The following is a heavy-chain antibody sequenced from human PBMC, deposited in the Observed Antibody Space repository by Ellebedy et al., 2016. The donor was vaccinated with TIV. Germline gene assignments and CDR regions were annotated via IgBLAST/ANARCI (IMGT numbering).Heavy chain of an antibody. CDR1: GGSFSGYY. CDR2: FSLSEGT. CDR3: ARGSDWSKVGDS. D-gene: IGHD1/OR15-1a*01. Sequence: SQTLSLTCAVYGGSFSGYYWSWIRQPPGSGLEWIGEFSLSEGTHYNPSLRGRVTITLDTSKNQFSLNLNSATAADTAVYYCARGSDWSKVGDSWGQGTLVTVSS. V-gene: IGHV4-34*01. J-gene: IGHJ5*01.